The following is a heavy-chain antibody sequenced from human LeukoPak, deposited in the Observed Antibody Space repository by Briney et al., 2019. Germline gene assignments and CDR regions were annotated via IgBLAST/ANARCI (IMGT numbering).Heavy chain of an antibody. CDR1: GFTFSSYS. CDR3: ARDRGSSWYYFDY. V-gene: IGHV3-48*04. J-gene: IGHJ4*02. D-gene: IGHD6-13*01. Sequence: GGSLRLSCAASGFTFSSYSMNWVRQAPGKGLEWVSYISSSGSTIYYADSVKGRFTISRDNAKNSLYLQMNSLRAEDTAVYYCARDRGSSWYYFDYWGQGTLVTVSS. CDR2: ISSSGSTI.